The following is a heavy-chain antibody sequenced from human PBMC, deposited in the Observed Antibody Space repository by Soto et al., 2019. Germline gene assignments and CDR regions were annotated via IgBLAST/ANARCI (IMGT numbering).Heavy chain of an antibody. V-gene: IGHV1-69*13. CDR1: GGTFSSYA. D-gene: IGHD6-13*01. CDR3: ARGIAAAGTQGFDY. J-gene: IGHJ4*02. Sequence: SVKVSCKASGGTFSSYAISWVRQAPGQGLEWMGGIIPIFGTANYAQKFQGRVTITADESTSTAYMELSSLRSEDTAVYYCARGIAAAGTQGFDYWGQGTLVTVSS. CDR2: IIPIFGTA.